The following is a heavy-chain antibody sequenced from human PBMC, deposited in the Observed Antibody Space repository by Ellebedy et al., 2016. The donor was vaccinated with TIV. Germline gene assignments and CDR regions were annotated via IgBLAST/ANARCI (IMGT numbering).Heavy chain of an antibody. CDR3: AKAFGGSSYHYIDS. CDR1: GFTFTNYA. Sequence: PGGSLRLSCAASGFTFTNYAMKWVRQAPGKGLEWVSVISGSGGDTYYAGSVKGRFTISRDDSKNTLYLQMDNLRPEDTAVYYCAKAFGGSSYHYIDSWGQGTLVAVSS. V-gene: IGHV3-23*01. CDR2: ISGSGGDT. J-gene: IGHJ4*02. D-gene: IGHD2-15*01.